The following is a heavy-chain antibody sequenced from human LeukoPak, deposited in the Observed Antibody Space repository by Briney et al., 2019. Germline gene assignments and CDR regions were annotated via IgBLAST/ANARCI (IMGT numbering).Heavy chain of an antibody. CDR3: ARVSVTTYYYYGMDV. D-gene: IGHD4-17*01. Sequence: ASVKVSCKASGYTFTSYGISWVRQAPGQGLEWMEWISAYNGNTNYAQKLQGRVTMTTDTSTSTAYMELRSLRSDDTAVYYCARVSVTTYYYYGMDVWGQGTTVTVSS. V-gene: IGHV1-18*01. CDR1: GYTFTSYG. CDR2: ISAYNGNT. J-gene: IGHJ6*02.